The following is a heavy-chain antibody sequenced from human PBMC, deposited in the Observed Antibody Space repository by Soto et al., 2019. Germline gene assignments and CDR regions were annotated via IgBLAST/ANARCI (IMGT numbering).Heavy chain of an antibody. CDR3: ARGGTSGWLKGAYDV. Sequence: QVQLVQSGAEVKKPGSSVKVSCKASGGTLNKHAITWVRRAPGQGFEWLGGIIPMFGIPNYPQKFQGRVTITADDSTNTSHMELHSLTSDDTAVYYCARGGTSGWLKGAYDVWGQGTMVTVSS. CDR2: IIPMFGIP. D-gene: IGHD6-13*01. J-gene: IGHJ3*01. V-gene: IGHV1-69*01. CDR1: GGTLNKHA.